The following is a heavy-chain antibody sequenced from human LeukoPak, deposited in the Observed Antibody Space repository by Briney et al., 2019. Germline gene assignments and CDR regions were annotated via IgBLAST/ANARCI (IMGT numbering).Heavy chain of an antibody. CDR3: ARSNWGIDY. J-gene: IGHJ4*02. Sequence: GGPLRLSCEASGFTFSSHWMHWVRQDPGRGLLWVSRIDSFGNTMGYADFVKGRFIISRDNAKNTLYLEMNSLREEDTAVYYCARSNWGIDYWGRGALVTVSS. CDR2: IDSFGNTM. CDR1: GFTFSSHW. V-gene: IGHV3-74*01. D-gene: IGHD7-27*01.